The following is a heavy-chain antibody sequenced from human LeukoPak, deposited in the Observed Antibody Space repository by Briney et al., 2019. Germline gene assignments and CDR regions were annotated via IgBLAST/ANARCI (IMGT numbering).Heavy chain of an antibody. CDR3: AKGSGSGTHLPSARFDY. D-gene: IGHD3-10*01. V-gene: IGHV3-23*01. Sequence: GGSLRLSCAASGFXFSNYAMSWVRXAPGKGLEWVAYISGGGIGTYYADEVKGRFTISRDNSKNTMYVQMNSLRDDDTAVYFCAKGSGSGTHLPSARFDYWGQGTTVTVSS. J-gene: IGHJ4*02. CDR1: GFXFSNYA. CDR2: ISGGGIGT.